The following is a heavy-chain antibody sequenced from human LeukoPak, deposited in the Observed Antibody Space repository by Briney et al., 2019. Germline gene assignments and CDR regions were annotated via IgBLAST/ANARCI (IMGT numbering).Heavy chain of an antibody. D-gene: IGHD3-10*01. CDR1: GGSINSGTYY. Sequence: TSETLSLTCTVSGGSINSGTYYWSWIRQPAGKGLEWIGRIYTRGRINYNPSLKSRVAISVDTSKNQFSLKLSSVTAADTAVYYCASSSSGSHNPPFDYWGHGTLVTVSS. J-gene: IGHJ4*01. CDR2: IYTRGRI. CDR3: ASSSSGSHNPPFDY. V-gene: IGHV4-61*02.